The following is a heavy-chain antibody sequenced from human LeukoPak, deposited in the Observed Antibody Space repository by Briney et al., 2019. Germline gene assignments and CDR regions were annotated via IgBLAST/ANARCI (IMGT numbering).Heavy chain of an antibody. CDR3: AKPSGSGVDY. D-gene: IGHD1-26*01. CDR2: IRYDGSHE. J-gene: IGHJ4*01. CDR1: GFTFSTHD. Sequence: GGSLRLSCGASGFTFSTHDMHWVRQAPGKGLEWVAFIRYDGSHEYYADSVKGRFTISRDNSKKTLYLQMNSVRSEDTALYYCAKPSGSGVDYWGQGTRVTVSS. V-gene: IGHV3-30*02.